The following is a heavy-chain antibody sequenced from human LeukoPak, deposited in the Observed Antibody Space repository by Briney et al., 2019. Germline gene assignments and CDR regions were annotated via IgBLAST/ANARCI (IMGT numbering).Heavy chain of an antibody. V-gene: IGHV3-30*02. D-gene: IGHD3-10*02. J-gene: IGHJ6*04. CDR1: GFTFNNYG. Sequence: PGGSLRLSCAASGFTFNNYGMHWVRQAPGKGLEWVTFIQYDGSNTYYADSVKGRFTFSRDNSKNTLYLQMNSLRAEDTAVYYCAELGITMIGGVWGKGTTVTISS. CDR2: IQYDGSNT. CDR3: AELGITMIGGV.